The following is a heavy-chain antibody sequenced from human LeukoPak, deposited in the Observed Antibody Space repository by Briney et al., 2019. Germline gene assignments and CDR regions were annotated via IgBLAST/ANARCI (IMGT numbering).Heavy chain of an antibody. V-gene: IGHV4-4*07. CDR3: AREDRYCGGDCSS. J-gene: IGHJ5*02. CDR1: GGSISSFY. CDR2: IYTTGSA. Sequence: PSETLSLTCTVSGGSISSFYWSWIRQPAGKGLEWIGRIYTTGSANYNPSLESRVTISIDTSKNQFSLKLGSVTAADTAVYYCAREDRYCGGDCSSWGQGTLVTVSS. D-gene: IGHD2-21*01.